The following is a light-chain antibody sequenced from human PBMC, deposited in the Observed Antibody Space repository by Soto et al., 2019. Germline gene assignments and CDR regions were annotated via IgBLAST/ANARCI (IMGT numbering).Light chain of an antibody. CDR3: QQYNGYSRA. CDR1: QSISDW. J-gene: IGKJ1*01. V-gene: IGKV1-5*03. Sequence: DIQMTQSPSTLSASIGDRVTITCRASQSISDWLAWYQQKPGKAPKLLIYRASNLASGVASRFSGSGSGTAFTLTISSLQPDDFATYYCQQYNGYSRAFGQGTKVESK. CDR2: RAS.